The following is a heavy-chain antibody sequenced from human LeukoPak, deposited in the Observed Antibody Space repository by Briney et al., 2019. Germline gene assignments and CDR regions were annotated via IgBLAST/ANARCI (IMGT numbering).Heavy chain of an antibody. CDR2: ISYDGGFT. CDR1: GFTLSDYA. Sequence: GGSLRLSCVASGFTLSDYAMDWVRQAPGKGLEWVGDISYDGGFTNSAASVRDRFTISRDNSKNTLYLHMNSLRPEDTAVYYCAAESSLTTWGQGTLVIVSS. J-gene: IGHJ4*02. CDR3: AAESSLTT. D-gene: IGHD4-11*01. V-gene: IGHV3-30*04.